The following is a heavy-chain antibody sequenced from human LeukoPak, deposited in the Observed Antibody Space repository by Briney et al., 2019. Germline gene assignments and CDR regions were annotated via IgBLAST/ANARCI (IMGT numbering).Heavy chain of an antibody. J-gene: IGHJ4*02. D-gene: IGHD6-19*01. CDR1: GVTFSSYG. CDR2: IWSDGSNK. V-gene: IGHV3-33*01. Sequence: PGGSLRLSCAASGVTFSSYGMHWVRQAPGKGLEWAAVIWSDGSNKYYADPVKGRFTISRDNSKNTLYLQMNSLRAEDTAVYYCATERDRWYSSGWSGGDYWGQGTLVTVSS. CDR3: ATERDRWYSSGWSGGDY.